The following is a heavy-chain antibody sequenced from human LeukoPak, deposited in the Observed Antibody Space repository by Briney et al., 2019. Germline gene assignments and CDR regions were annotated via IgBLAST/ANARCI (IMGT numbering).Heavy chain of an antibody. CDR1: GFTFSSYW. CDR2: IKQDGSEK. J-gene: IGHJ4*02. D-gene: IGHD3-3*01. CDR3: ALFSGPGFWSGYYPPFDY. Sequence: GGSLRLSCAASGFTFSSYWMSWARQAPGKGLEWVANIKQDGSEKYYVDSVKGRFTISRDNAKNSLYLQMNSLRAEDTAVYYCALFSGPGFWSGYYPPFDYWGQGTLVTVSS. V-gene: IGHV3-7*01.